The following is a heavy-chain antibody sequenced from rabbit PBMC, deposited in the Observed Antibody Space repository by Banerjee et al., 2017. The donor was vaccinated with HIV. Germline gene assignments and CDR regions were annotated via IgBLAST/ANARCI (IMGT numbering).Heavy chain of an antibody. CDR2: IDPVFRST. Sequence: QSLEESGGGLVQPGGSLKLSCKASGFDFSSYGVSWVRQAPGKGLEWIGYIDPVFRSTYYASWVNGRFTISSHNAQNTLYLQLNSLTAADTATYFCARSSSSGYYIPLKLWGQGTLVTVS. CDR1: GFDFSSYG. CDR3: ARSSSSGYYIPLKL. J-gene: IGHJ3*01. D-gene: IGHD1-1*01. V-gene: IGHV1S7*01.